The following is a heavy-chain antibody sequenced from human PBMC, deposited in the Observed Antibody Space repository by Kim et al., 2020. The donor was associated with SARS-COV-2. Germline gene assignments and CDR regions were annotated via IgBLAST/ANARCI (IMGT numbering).Heavy chain of an antibody. V-gene: IGHV1-3*01. J-gene: IGHJ4*02. CDR3: ARDRGSGWYYFDY. D-gene: IGHD6-19*01. Sequence: YSQKCQGRVTITRDTSASTAYMELSSLRSEDTAVYYCARDRGSGWYYFDYWGQGTLVTVSS.